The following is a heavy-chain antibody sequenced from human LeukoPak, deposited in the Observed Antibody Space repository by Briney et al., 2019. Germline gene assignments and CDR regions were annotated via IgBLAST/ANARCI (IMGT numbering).Heavy chain of an antibody. J-gene: IGHJ4*02. Sequence: TGGSLRLSCAASGFSFSDHYMTWIRQAPGKGLEWVSYISESGTHTYHVDSVKGRFTISRDNAKNSLYLQMNSLRAEDTAVYYCVRSRLSLDYWGQGTLVTVSS. CDR3: VRSRLSLDY. V-gene: IGHV3-11*04. CDR2: ISESGTHT. CDR1: GFSFSDHY.